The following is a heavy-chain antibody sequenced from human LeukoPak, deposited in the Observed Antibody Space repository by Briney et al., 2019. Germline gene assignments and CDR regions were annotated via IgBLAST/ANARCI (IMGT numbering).Heavy chain of an antibody. D-gene: IGHD2-15*01. CDR2: ISYDGSNK. CDR1: GFSFSGYA. V-gene: IGHV3-30-3*01. J-gene: IGHJ2*01. Sequence: PGGSLRLSCAASGFSFSGYAMHWVRQAPGKGLEWVAVISYDGSNKYYADSVTGRFTISRGNPKNTLYLQMNSLRAEDTAVYYCARDLSRLEGKGQMLRYFDLWGRGTLVTVSS. CDR3: ARDLSRLEGKGQMLRYFDL.